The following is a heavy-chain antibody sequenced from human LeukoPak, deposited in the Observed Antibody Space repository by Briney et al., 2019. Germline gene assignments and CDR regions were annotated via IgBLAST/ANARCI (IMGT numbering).Heavy chain of an antibody. CDR1: GFTFSSYA. Sequence: PGGSLRLSCAASGFTFSSYAMHWVRQAPGKGLEWVAVISYDGSNKYYADSVKGRFNITRDNSKNTLYLQMSTLRTEDTAVYYCAKDLRVIYASGSFYYRYMDVWGKGTTVIISS. D-gene: IGHD3-10*01. V-gene: IGHV3-30*04. J-gene: IGHJ6*03. CDR2: ISYDGSNK. CDR3: AKDLRVIYASGSFYYRYMDV.